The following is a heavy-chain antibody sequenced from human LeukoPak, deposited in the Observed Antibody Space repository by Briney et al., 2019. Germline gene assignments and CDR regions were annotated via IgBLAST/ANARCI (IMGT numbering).Heavy chain of an antibody. CDR2: INPNSGGT. J-gene: IGHJ6*03. Sequence: ASVKVSCKASGYTFTSYYMHWVRQAPGQGLEWMGWINPNSGGTNYAQKFQGRVTMTRDTSISTAYMELSRLRSDDTAVYYCARDSHYYDSSGYYLFSYYYYMDVWGKGTTVTVSS. V-gene: IGHV1-2*02. CDR3: ARDSHYYDSSGYYLFSYYYYMDV. D-gene: IGHD3-22*01. CDR1: GYTFTSYY.